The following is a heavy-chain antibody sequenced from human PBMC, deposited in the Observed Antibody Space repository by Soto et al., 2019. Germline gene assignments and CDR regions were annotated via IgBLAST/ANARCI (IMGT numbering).Heavy chain of an antibody. CDR2: IYYSGNS. V-gene: IGHV4-31*03. CDR3: ATERQRYISSQGVWFGP. Sequence: SETLSLTCTVSGGSISSGGYYWSWIRQHPVKGLEWIGNIYYSGNSHYSPSLRSRLTISIDTSKNQFSLRLSSVTAADTAVYYGATERQRYISSQGVWFGPWGQGTLVTVSS. CDR1: GGSISSGGYY. D-gene: IGHD3-3*02. J-gene: IGHJ5*02.